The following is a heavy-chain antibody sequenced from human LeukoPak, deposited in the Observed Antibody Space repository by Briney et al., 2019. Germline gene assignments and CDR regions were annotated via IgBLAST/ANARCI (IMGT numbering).Heavy chain of an antibody. CDR2: IYTSGST. D-gene: IGHD3-22*01. CDR1: AGSISSGSYY. CDR3: ARGPSYYYDSSGYRNWFDP. V-gene: IGHV4-61*02. J-gene: IGHJ5*02. Sequence: SETLSLTCTVSAGSISSGSYYWSWIRQPAGKGLEWIGRIYTSGSTNYNPSLKSRVTISVDASKNQFSLKLSSVTAADTAVYYCARGPSYYYDSSGYRNWFDPWGQGTLVTVSS.